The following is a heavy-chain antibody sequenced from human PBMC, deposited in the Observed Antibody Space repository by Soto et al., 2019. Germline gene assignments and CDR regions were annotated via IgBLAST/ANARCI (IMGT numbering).Heavy chain of an antibody. D-gene: IGHD1-26*01. CDR2: SNPNSGGT. Sequence: VASVKVSCKASGYTFTGYYMHWVRQAPGQGLEWTGWSNPNSGGTNYEQKFQGRVTMTRDTSISTAYMELSRLRSDDTAVYYCARGMGSPDFDYWGQGTLVTVSS. CDR3: ARGMGSPDFDY. J-gene: IGHJ4*02. V-gene: IGHV1-2*02. CDR1: GYTFTGYY.